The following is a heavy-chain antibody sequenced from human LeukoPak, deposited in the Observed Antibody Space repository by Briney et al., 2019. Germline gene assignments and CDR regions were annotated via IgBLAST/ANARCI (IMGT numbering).Heavy chain of an antibody. CDR2: IYYSGST. CDR3: ARGVRYYGSGSYYFDY. CDR1: GGSISSGDYY. J-gene: IGHJ4*02. D-gene: IGHD3-10*01. V-gene: IGHV4-30-4*01. Sequence: SETLSLTCTVSGGSISSGDYYWSWIRQPPGKGLEWIGYIYYSGSTYYNPSLKSRVTISVDTSKNQFSLKLSSVTAADTAVYYCARGVRYYGSGSYYFDYWGQGTPVTVSS.